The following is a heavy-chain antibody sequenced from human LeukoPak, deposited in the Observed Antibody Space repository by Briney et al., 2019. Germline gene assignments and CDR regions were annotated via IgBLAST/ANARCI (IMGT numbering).Heavy chain of an antibody. CDR1: GYTFTSYA. CDR2: INPSGGST. D-gene: IGHD3-9*01. Sequence: GASVEVSCKASGYTFTSYAMNWVRQAPGQGLEWMGIINPSGGSTSYAQKFQGRVTMTRDMSTSTVYMELSSLRSEDTAVYYCARGVVDLRYFDWLLSATYFDYWGQGTLVTVSS. J-gene: IGHJ4*02. CDR3: ARGVVDLRYFDWLLSATYFDY. V-gene: IGHV1-46*01.